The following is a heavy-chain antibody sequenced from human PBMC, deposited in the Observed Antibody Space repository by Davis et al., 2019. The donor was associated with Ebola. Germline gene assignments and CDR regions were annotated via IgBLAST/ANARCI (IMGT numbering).Heavy chain of an antibody. V-gene: IGHV3-9*01. Sequence: PGGSLRLSCAASGFTFDDYAMHWVRQAPGKGLEWVSGISWNSGSIGYADSVKGRFTISRDNAKNSLYLQMNSLRAEDTALYYCAKDRGYPGYYYYYGMDVWGKGTTVTVSS. CDR3: AKDRGYPGYYYYYGMDV. CDR2: ISWNSGSI. CDR1: GFTFDDYA. J-gene: IGHJ6*04. D-gene: IGHD3-16*02.